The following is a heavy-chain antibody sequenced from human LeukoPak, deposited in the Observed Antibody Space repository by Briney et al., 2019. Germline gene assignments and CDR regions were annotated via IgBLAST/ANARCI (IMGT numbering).Heavy chain of an antibody. Sequence: PGGSLRLSCAASGFSFTTYAMTWVRQAPGKGLEWVSSISPSGGDTFYADSVRGRFPISRDDSKNTLYLQMDSLRAEDTAVYYCARVYTNSYYCDSSGYYSGFDYWGQGTLVTVSS. CDR1: GFSFTTYA. J-gene: IGHJ4*02. CDR3: ARVYTNSYYCDSSGYYSGFDY. D-gene: IGHD3-22*01. V-gene: IGHV3-23*01. CDR2: ISPSGGDT.